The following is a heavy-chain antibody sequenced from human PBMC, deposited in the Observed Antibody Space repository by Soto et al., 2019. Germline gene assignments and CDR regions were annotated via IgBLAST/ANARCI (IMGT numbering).Heavy chain of an antibody. CDR2: IIPIFGTA. J-gene: IGHJ5*02. D-gene: IGHD6-13*01. CDR1: GGTFSSYA. Sequence: ASVKVSCKASGGTFSSYAISWVRQAPGQGLEWMGGIIPIFGTANYAQKFQGRVTITADESTSTAYMELSSLRSEDTAVYYCARDASVTLVAAAGTNWFDPWGQGTLVTVSS. V-gene: IGHV1-69*13. CDR3: ARDASVTLVAAAGTNWFDP.